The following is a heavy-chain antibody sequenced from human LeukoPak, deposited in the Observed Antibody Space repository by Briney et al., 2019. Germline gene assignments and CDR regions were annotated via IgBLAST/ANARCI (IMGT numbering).Heavy chain of an antibody. V-gene: IGHV3-11*06. CDR2: ISNSGSST. J-gene: IGHJ4*02. CDR3: ARDRNTGDGYNN. D-gene: IGHD5-24*01. CDR1: RFTFSDYY. Sequence: GGSLRLSCAASRFTFSDYYMVWIRQAPGQGLEWVSYISNSGSSTKYADSVKGRFTISRDNAKNSLYLQMKSLRAEDTAVYYCARDRNTGDGYNNWGQGTLVTVSS.